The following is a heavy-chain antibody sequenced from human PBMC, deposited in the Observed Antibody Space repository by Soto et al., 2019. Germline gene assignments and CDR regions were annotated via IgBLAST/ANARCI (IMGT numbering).Heavy chain of an antibody. CDR3: ARDTAPSDV. D-gene: IGHD4-17*01. CDR2: IIPILGIT. V-gene: IGHV1-69*04. J-gene: IGHJ6*02. CDR1: GDTFSSNT. Sequence: SVKVSCKASGDTFSSNTISWVRQVPGHGLEWMGRIIPILGITNYSQNFQGRITIIADEPTTTAYMELSSLRSEDTAVYYCARDTAPSDVWGQGTTVTAP.